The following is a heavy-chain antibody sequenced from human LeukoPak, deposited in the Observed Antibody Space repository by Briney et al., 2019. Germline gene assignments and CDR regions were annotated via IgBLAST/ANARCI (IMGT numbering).Heavy chain of an antibody. Sequence: PSETLSXTCAVXGGSFSGYYWSWIRQPPGKGLEWIGEINHSGSTNYNPSLKSRVTISVDTSKNQFSLKLSSVTAADTAVYYCARSGPVDCSGGSRCEGYWGQGTLVTVSS. V-gene: IGHV4-34*01. CDR2: INHSGST. D-gene: IGHD2-15*01. J-gene: IGHJ4*02. CDR1: GGSFSGYY. CDR3: ARSGPVDCSGGSRCEGY.